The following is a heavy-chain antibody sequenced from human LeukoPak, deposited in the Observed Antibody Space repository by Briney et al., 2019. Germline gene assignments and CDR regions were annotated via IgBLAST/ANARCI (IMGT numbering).Heavy chain of an antibody. J-gene: IGHJ4*02. CDR1: GFNFRDHW. V-gene: IGHV3-7*03. CDR2: IKNDGSET. Sequence: PGGSLRLSCAVSGFNFRDHWMDWVRQAPGKGLEWVGHIKNDGSETYYLDSLNGRFSISRDNTNNALYLQMNSLRVEDTAVYYCVKNDGWFHLAQWGQGTLVTVSS. CDR3: VKNDGWFHLAQ. D-gene: IGHD6-19*01.